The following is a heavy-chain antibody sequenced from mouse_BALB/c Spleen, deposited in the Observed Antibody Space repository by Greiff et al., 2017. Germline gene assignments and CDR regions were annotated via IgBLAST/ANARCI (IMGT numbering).Heavy chain of an antibody. J-gene: IGHJ1*01. Sequence: VQLQQSGAELVKPGASVKLSCTASGFNIKDTYMHWVKQRPEQGLEWIGRIDPANGNTKYDPKFQGKATITADTSSNTAYLQLSSLTSEDTAVYYCASDNGSSYEYFDVWGAGTTVTVSS. CDR2: IDPANGNT. D-gene: IGHD1-1*01. CDR3: ASDNGSSYEYFDV. CDR1: GFNIKDTY. V-gene: IGHV14-3*02.